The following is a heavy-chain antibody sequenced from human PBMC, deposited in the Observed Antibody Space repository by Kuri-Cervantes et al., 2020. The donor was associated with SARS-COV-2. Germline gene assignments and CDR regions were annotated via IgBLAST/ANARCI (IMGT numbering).Heavy chain of an antibody. V-gene: IGHV4-34*01. CDR1: GGPFSGYY. Sequence: GSLRLSCTVYGGPFSGYYWSWLRQPPGEGLEWIGEINDIGSTNYNPSLESRVTISVDTSKNQFSLNLSSVTAGDTALYYCARGPWRSEQVGPPYYYYLDVWGKGTTVTVSS. D-gene: IGHD3-16*01. J-gene: IGHJ6*03. CDR2: INDIGST. CDR3: ARGPWRSEQVGPPYYYYLDV.